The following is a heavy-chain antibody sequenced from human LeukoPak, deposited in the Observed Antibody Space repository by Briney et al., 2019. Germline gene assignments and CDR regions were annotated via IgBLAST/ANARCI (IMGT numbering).Heavy chain of an antibody. CDR1: GFSLSSYS. V-gene: IGHV3-21*01. Sequence: GGSLRLSCAASGFSLSSYSMSWLRQAPGEGLEWVSSISDSSSSIYYADSVEGRFTISRDNSKNTLYLQMNSLRAEDTAVYYCAKGDCGGDCYSGEEVEYYFDYWGQGTLVTVSS. CDR2: ISDSSSSI. J-gene: IGHJ4*02. CDR3: AKGDCGGDCYSGEEVEYYFDY. D-gene: IGHD2-21*01.